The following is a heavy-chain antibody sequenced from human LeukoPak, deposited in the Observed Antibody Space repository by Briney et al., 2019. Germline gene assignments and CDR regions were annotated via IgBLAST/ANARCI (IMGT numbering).Heavy chain of an antibody. V-gene: IGHV4-34*01. J-gene: IGHJ4*02. Sequence: PSETLSLTCAVYGGSFSGYYWSWIRQPPGKGLEWIGEINHSGSTNYNPSLKSRVTISVDTSKNQFSLKLSSVTAADTAVYYCARTRGYSYGPQFDYWGQGTLVTVSS. D-gene: IGHD5-18*01. CDR1: GGSFSGYY. CDR3: ARTRGYSYGPQFDY. CDR2: INHSGST.